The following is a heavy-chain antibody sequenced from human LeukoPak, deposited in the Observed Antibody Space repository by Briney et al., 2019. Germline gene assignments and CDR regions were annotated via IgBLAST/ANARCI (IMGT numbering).Heavy chain of an antibody. D-gene: IGHD3-16*02. CDR1: GFTFSSYG. CDR2: IWFDGKNE. J-gene: IGHJ4*02. V-gene: IGHV3-33*01. Sequence: GGSLRLSCAASGFTFSSYGMHWVRQAPGKGLEWVADIWFDGKNEHFADSVKGRFTISRDNSKNTMYLQINSLRAEDTAVYYCAVVPGVWGQGTLVTVSS. CDR3: AVVPGV.